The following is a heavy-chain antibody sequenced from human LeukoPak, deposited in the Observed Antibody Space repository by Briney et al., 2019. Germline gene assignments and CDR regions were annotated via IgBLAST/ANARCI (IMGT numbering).Heavy chain of an antibody. V-gene: IGHV1-69*01. CDR1: GGTFSSYA. D-gene: IGHD3-22*01. J-gene: IGHJ4*02. CDR2: TIPIFGTA. CDR3: ARDGGYACDSSGYYLG. Sequence: SVKVSCKASGGTFSSYAISWVRQAPGQGLEWMGGTIPIFGTADYAKKFQGRVTITADESTSTAYMELSSLRSEGTAVYYCARDGGYACDSSGYYLGWGQGTLVTVSS.